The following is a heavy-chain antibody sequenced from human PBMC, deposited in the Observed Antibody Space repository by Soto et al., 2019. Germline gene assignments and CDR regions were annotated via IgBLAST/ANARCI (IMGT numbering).Heavy chain of an antibody. D-gene: IGHD5-12*01. J-gene: IGHJ4*02. V-gene: IGHV4-34*01. CDR3: ARDKISGHVDY. CDR1: GGSFSGYY. Sequence: QVQLQQWGAGLLKPSETLSLTCAVYGGSFSGYYWTWIRQPPGTGLEWIGEINHSGSTNYNPSLKSRVTLSVDTSKNQFSLTLISVTAADTAVYYCARDKISGHVDYWGQGTPVTVSS. CDR2: INHSGST.